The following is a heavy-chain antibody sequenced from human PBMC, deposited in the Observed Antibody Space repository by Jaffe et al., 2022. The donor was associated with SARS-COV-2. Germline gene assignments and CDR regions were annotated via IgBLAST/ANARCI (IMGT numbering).Heavy chain of an antibody. J-gene: IGHJ4*02. CDR1: GFTFSIDW. CDR2: IKQSGTER. D-gene: IGHD2-21*02. CDR3: ARLYKGLGDSLPGGFDS. Sequence: EVQLVESGGGLVQPGGSLRLSCAASGFTFSIDWMSWVRQAPGKGLEWVANIKQSGTERYYVDSVKGRFTISRDNAKKSLYLQMNGLRAEDTAVYYCARLYKGLGDSLPGGFDSWGQGTLVTVSS. V-gene: IGHV3-7*01.